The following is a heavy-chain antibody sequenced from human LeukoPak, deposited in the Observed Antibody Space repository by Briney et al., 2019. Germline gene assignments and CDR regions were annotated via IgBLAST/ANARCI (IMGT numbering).Heavy chain of an antibody. D-gene: IGHD2-15*01. CDR1: GVSVSGYY. J-gene: IGHJ4*02. CDR3: ARIHRYCSGGACYVLDN. Sequence: ETSETLSLTCVVSGVSVSGYYWGWIRQPPGRGLEWIGYVYYSGSTNYNPSFKSRITISVDTSRNQFSLQLSSVTAADTAVYYCARIHRYCSGGACYVLDNWGQGTLVAVSS. V-gene: IGHV4-59*02. CDR2: VYYSGST.